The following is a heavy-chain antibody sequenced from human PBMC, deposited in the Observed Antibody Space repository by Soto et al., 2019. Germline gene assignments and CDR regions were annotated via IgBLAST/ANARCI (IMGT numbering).Heavy chain of an antibody. CDR3: ARGKNLGIGLYYYGMDV. D-gene: IGHD7-27*01. J-gene: IGHJ6*02. Sequence: ASVKVSCKASGYTFTSYGISWVRQAPGQGLEWMGWISAYNGNTNYAQKLQGRVTMTTDTSTSTAYMELRSLRSDDTAVYYCARGKNLGIGLYYYGMDVWGQGTTVTVSS. V-gene: IGHV1-18*01. CDR2: ISAYNGNT. CDR1: GYTFTSYG.